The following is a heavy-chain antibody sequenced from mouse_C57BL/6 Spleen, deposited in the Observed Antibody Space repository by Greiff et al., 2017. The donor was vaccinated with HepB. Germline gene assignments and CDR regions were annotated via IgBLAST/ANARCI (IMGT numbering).Heavy chain of an antibody. CDR3: ASAGLLRGDFDV. CDR2: IDPSSGGT. CDR1: GYTFTSYW. J-gene: IGHJ1*03. Sequence: QVQLQQPGAELVKPGASVKLSCKASGYTFTSYWMHWVKQRPGRGLEWIGRIDPSSGGTKYNEKFKSKATLTVDKPSSTAYMQLSSLTSEVSAVDYWASAGLLRGDFDVWGTGTTVTVSS. V-gene: IGHV1-72*01. D-gene: IGHD1-1*01.